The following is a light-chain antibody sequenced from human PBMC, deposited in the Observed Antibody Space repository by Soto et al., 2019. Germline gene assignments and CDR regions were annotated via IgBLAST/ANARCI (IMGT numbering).Light chain of an antibody. V-gene: IGKV1-33*01. J-gene: IGKJ4*01. CDR3: QQYDNLP. CDR2: DAS. CDR1: QDISNY. Sequence: DIQMTQSPSSLSASVGDRVTITCQASQDISNYLNWYQQKPGKATKLLIYDASNLETGVPSRFSGSESGTDFTFPISSLQPEDIATYYCQQYDNLPFGGGTKVEIK.